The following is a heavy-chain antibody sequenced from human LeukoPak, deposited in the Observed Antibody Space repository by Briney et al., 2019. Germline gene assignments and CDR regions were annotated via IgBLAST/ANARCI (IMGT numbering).Heavy chain of an antibody. V-gene: IGHV4-30-4*01. Sequence: SQTLSLTCIVSGGSTTSDDYYWGWIRQPPGKGLEWIGYISYSGNTYYNPSLKSRVTISVDTSKNQFSLKLSSVTVADTAVYYCARDRKYGSESLRRLDYWGQGTLVTVSS. CDR3: ARDRKYGSESLRRLDY. CDR1: GGSTTSDDYY. CDR2: ISYSGNT. D-gene: IGHD3-10*01. J-gene: IGHJ4*02.